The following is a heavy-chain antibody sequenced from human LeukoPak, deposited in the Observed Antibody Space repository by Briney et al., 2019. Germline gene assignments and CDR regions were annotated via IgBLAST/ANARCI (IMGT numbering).Heavy chain of an antibody. CDR3: ARGGSVWENHRYSSFDS. J-gene: IGHJ4*02. Sequence: PGGSLRLSCAASRFTFSTYGMHWVRQAPGKGLEWVAVIWYDGSKEYYVDSVKGRFTISRDNSKNTLYLQMNSLRAEDTAVYYCARGGSVWENHRYSSFDSWGQGTPVTVSS. V-gene: IGHV3-33*01. CDR2: IWYDGSKE. CDR1: RFTFSTYG. D-gene: IGHD3-16*02.